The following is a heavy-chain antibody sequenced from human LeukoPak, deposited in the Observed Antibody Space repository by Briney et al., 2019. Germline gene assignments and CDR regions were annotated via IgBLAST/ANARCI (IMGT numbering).Heavy chain of an antibody. Sequence: GGSLRLSCAPSGFTFSSYAMSWVRQAPGKGLEWVSAISGSGGSTYYADSVKGRFTISRDNSKNTLYLQMNSLRAEDTAVYYCAKARVGATTRDAFDIWGQGTMVTVSS. V-gene: IGHV3-23*01. CDR2: ISGSGGST. CDR1: GFTFSSYA. CDR3: AKARVGATTRDAFDI. D-gene: IGHD1-26*01. J-gene: IGHJ3*02.